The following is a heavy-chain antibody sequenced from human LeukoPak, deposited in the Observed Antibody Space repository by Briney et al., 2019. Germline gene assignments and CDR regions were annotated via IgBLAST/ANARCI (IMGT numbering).Heavy chain of an antibody. V-gene: IGHV1-18*01. CDR2: ISAYNGNT. J-gene: IGHJ3*02. D-gene: IGHD3-22*01. CDR1: GYTFTSYG. CDR3: TRVTMIVVVIDAFDI. Sequence: ASVKVSCKASGYTFTSYGISWVRQAPGQGLERMGWISAYNGNTNYAQKPQGRVTMTTDTSTSTAYMELRSLRSDDTAVYYFTRVTMIVVVIDAFDIWGQGTMVTVSS.